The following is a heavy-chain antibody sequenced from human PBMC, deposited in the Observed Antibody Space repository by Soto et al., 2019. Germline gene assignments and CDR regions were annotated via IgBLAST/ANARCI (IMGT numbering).Heavy chain of an antibody. V-gene: IGHV3-30*04. Sequence: GESLKISCAASGFTFSSYAMHWVRQAPGKGLEWVAVISYDGSNKYYADSVKGRFTISRDNSKNTLYLQMNSLRAEDTAVYYCARDGLILLGDTHEGGAFDIWGQGTMVTVSS. J-gene: IGHJ3*02. CDR2: ISYDGSNK. CDR1: GFTFSSYA. CDR3: ARDGLILLGDTHEGGAFDI. D-gene: IGHD2-21*01.